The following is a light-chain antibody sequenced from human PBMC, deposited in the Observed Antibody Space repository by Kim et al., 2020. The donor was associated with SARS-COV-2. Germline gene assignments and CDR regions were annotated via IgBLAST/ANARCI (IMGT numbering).Light chain of an antibody. Sequence: QSALTQPPSASGSPGQSVTISCTVTSSDVGGYNYVSWYQQHPGKAPKFIIYEVSKRPSGVTDRFSGSKSGNTASLTVSGLQAEDEADYYCSSFVGSNNLVFGTGTKVTVL. V-gene: IGLV2-8*01. CDR2: EVS. J-gene: IGLJ1*01. CDR3: SSFVGSNNLV. CDR1: SSDVGGYNY.